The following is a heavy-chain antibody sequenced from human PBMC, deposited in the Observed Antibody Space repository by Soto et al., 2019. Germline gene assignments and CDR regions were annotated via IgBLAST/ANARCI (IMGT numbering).Heavy chain of an antibody. CDR3: AREGPRPYYYYGMDV. J-gene: IGHJ6*02. CDR2: ISGYNGKT. Sequence: QVQLVQSGAEVKKPGASVKVSCKSSGYTFSMSGISWVRQAPGQGLEWMGWISGYNGKTNYEQKFQDRGTMTPDTSTNMAYMELRSLRSDDTAVYYCAREGPRPYYYYGMDVWGQGTTVTVSS. CDR1: GYTFSMSG. V-gene: IGHV1-18*01.